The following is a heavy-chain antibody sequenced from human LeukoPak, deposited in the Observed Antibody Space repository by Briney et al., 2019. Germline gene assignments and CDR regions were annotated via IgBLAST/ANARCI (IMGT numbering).Heavy chain of an antibody. CDR1: GFTFITHA. CDR2: VSGSGYTT. J-gene: IGHJ3*01. Sequence: GGSLRPSCAAAGFTFITHAMTWVRQAPGKGLEWVSGVSGSGYTTYYADSVKGRFTISRDNSKNTLFLRMDSLRAEDTAIYYCARVLDSSGWYSSAFDVGGQGTMVTVSS. CDR3: ARVLDSSGWYSSAFDV. D-gene: IGHD6-19*01. V-gene: IGHV3-23*01.